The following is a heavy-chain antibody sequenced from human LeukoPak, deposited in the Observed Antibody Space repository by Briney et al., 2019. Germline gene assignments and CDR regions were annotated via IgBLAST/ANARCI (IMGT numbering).Heavy chain of an antibody. CDR1: GGSFSGYY. Sequence: SETLSLTCAVYGGSFSGYYWSWIRQPPGKGLEWIGEINHSGSTNYNPSLKSRVTISVDTSKNQFSLKLSSVTAADTAVYYCARPRSRVSWFDPWGQGTLVTVSS. D-gene: IGHD2-8*01. J-gene: IGHJ5*02. CDR2: INHSGST. V-gene: IGHV4-34*01. CDR3: ARPRSRVSWFDP.